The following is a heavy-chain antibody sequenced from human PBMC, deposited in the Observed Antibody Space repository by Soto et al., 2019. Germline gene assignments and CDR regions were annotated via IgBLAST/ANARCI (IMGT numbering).Heavy chain of an antibody. Sequence: PSQTLSLTCAISGDTVSNNNAAWNWIRQSPSRGLEWLGRTYYKSKWSFNYVVSVKGRLTIIPDTSKNQFSLQLDSVTPEDTAVYYCARGDQGFDYWGQGALVTVSS. V-gene: IGHV6-1*01. D-gene: IGHD2-2*01. CDR1: GDTVSNNNAA. J-gene: IGHJ4*02. CDR3: ARGDQGFDY. CDR2: TYYKSKWSF.